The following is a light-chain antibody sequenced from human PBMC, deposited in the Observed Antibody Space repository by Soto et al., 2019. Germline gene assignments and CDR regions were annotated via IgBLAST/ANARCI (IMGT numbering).Light chain of an antibody. CDR1: QGISNY. J-gene: IGKJ5*01. Sequence: DIQMTQSPSSLSASVGDRVTITCRSTQGISNYLAWYQQKPGKVHKXLIYAASNLQSGVPSRFSGSGSGTDVTITISSLNPEDGETYYCQKYNSAPITFGQGTRLEIK. V-gene: IGKV1-27*01. CDR2: AAS. CDR3: QKYNSAPIT.